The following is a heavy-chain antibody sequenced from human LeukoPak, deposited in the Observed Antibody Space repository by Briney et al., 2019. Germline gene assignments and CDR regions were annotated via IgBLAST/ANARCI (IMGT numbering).Heavy chain of an antibody. J-gene: IGHJ4*02. D-gene: IGHD3-3*01. CDR1: GGSISSSSYY. Sequence: SETLSLTCTVSGGSISSSSYYWGWIRQPPGKGLEWIGSIYYSGSTYYNPSLKSRVTISVDTSKNQFSLKLSSVTAADTAVYYCARRVSSFYDFWSGPFDYWGQGTLVTVSS. CDR2: IYYSGST. V-gene: IGHV4-39*01. CDR3: ARRVSSFYDFWSGPFDY.